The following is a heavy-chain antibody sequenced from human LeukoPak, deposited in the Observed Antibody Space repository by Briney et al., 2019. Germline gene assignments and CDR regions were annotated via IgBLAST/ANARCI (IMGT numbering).Heavy chain of an antibody. D-gene: IGHD4-17*01. CDR3: ASNGYGLDY. Sequence: PSETLSLTCAVYGGSFSGYYWSWIRQPPGKGLEWIGEINHSGSTNYNPSLKSRVTISVDTSKNQFSLKLSSVTAADTAVYYCASNGYGLDYWGQGTLVTVSS. CDR1: GGSFSGYY. V-gene: IGHV4-34*01. CDR2: INHSGST. J-gene: IGHJ4*02.